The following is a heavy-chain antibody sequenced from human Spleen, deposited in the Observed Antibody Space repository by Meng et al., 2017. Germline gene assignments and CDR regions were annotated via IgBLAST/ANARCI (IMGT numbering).Heavy chain of an antibody. Sequence: QVQLQRWGAGLLKPSETLSLTCAVYGGAFIDHYWTWIRQSPGKGLEWIGEIEYSGSTNYNPSLQSRVTVSVDTIKKQFSLKLTSLTAADTAVYYCARGAIATIRSLDPWGQGTLVTVSS. CDR2: IEYSGST. CDR1: GGAFIDHY. CDR3: ARGAIATIRSLDP. V-gene: IGHV4-34*01. D-gene: IGHD2-2*02. J-gene: IGHJ5*02.